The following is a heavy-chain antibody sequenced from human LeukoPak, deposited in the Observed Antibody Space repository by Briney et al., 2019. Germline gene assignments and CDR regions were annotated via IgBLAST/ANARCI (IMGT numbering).Heavy chain of an antibody. Sequence: PARSLRLSCAASGFTFSSYAMHWVRQAPGKGLEWVAVISYDGSNKYYADSVKGRFTISRDNSKNTLYLQMNSLRAEDTAVYYCASLAGITIFGVVIISPSGYYYMDVWGKGTTVTVSS. D-gene: IGHD3-3*01. CDR1: GFTFSSYA. V-gene: IGHV3-30*01. CDR2: ISYDGSNK. J-gene: IGHJ6*03. CDR3: ASLAGITIFGVVIISPSGYYYMDV.